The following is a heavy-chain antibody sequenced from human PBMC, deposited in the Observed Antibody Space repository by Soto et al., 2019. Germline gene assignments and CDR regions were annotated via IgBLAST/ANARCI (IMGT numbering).Heavy chain of an antibody. CDR1: GFTFSSYD. J-gene: IGHJ6*02. CDR3: ARVKNTAMSEDYYGMDV. V-gene: IGHV3-13*01. CDR2: IGTAGDT. D-gene: IGHD5-18*01. Sequence: GGSLRLSCAASGFTFSSYDMHWVRQATGKGLEWVSAIGTAGDTYYPGSVKGRFTISRENAKNSLYLQMNSLRAGDTAVYYCARVKNTAMSEDYYGMDVWGQGTTVTVSS.